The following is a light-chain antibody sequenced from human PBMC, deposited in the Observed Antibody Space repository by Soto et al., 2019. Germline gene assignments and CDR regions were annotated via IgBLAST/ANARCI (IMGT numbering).Light chain of an antibody. CDR3: QQYETSLGLT. CDR2: DAY. V-gene: IGKV3-11*01. Sequence: EVVLTQSPVTLSLSPGERATLSCRASQSFRGLLAWYQQKPGQAPRLLIYDAYNRATGIPPRFSGSGSGTDFTLTISSLETEDSAVYYCQQYETSLGLTFGQGTKVDI. J-gene: IGKJ1*01. CDR1: QSFRGL.